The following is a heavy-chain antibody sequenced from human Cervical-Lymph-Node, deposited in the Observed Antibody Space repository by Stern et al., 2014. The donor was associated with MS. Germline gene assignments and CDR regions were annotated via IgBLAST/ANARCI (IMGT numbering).Heavy chain of an antibody. CDR3: ARGITIFGVVTTRVDY. CDR2: INAGNGNT. CDR1: GYTFTSYA. Sequence: VQLVESGAEVKKPGASVKVSCKASGYTFTSYAMHWVRQAPGQRLEWMGWINAGNGNTKYSQKFQGRVTITRDTSASTAYMELSSLRSEDTAVYYCARGITIFGVVTTRVDYWGQGTLVTVSS. J-gene: IGHJ4*02. D-gene: IGHD3-3*01. V-gene: IGHV1-3*01.